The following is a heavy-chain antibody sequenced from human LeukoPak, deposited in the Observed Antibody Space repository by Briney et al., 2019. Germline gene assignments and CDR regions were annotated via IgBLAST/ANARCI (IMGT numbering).Heavy chain of an antibody. Sequence: ASVKVSCKASGYTFTGYFTHWVRQAPGQGLEWMGRINPNSGGTNFAQKFQGRVTMTRDTSISTAYMELSRLRSDDTAVFYCARTPVEMSATGEFDYWGQGTLVTVSS. CDR3: ARTPVEMSATGEFDY. J-gene: IGHJ4*02. D-gene: IGHD7-27*01. CDR2: INPNSGGT. V-gene: IGHV1-2*06. CDR1: GYTFTGYF.